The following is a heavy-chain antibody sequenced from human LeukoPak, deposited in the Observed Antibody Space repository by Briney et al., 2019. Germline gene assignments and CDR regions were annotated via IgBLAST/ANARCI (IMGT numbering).Heavy chain of an antibody. CDR1: GYTFTSYG. CDR2: ISAYNGNT. D-gene: IGHD2-2*01. Sequence: ASVKVSCKASGYTFTSYGISWVRRAPGQGLEWMGWISAYNGNTNYAQKLQGRVTMTTDTSTGTAYMELRSLRSDDTAVYYCARDRLGYCSSTSCPGDPWGQGTLVTVSS. CDR3: ARDRLGYCSSTSCPGDP. V-gene: IGHV1-18*01. J-gene: IGHJ5*02.